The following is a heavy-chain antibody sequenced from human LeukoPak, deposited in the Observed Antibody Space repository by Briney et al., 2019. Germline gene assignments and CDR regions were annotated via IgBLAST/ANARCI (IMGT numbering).Heavy chain of an antibody. CDR3: ARGLGGYCSGGSCCSSRVIDY. J-gene: IGHJ4*02. V-gene: IGHV4-34*01. CDR1: GGSFSGYY. CDR2: INHSGST. Sequence: SETLSLTCAVYGGSFSGYYWSWIRQPPGKGLDWIGEINHSGSTNYNPSLKSRVTISVDTSKNQFSLKLSSVTAADTAVYYCARGLGGYCSGGSCCSSRVIDYWGQGTLVTVSS. D-gene: IGHD2-15*01.